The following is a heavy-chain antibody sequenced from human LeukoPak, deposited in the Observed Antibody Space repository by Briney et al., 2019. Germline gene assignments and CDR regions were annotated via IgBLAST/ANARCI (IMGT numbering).Heavy chain of an antibody. CDR1: GFTFDSYS. D-gene: IGHD1-1*01. Sequence: GGSLRLSCAASGFTFDSYSMNWVRQAPGKGLEWVSSITSSSNYIYYADSVRGRFTISRDNAKNSLFLQMDSLRGEDTAVYYCARCTTGKTFGSLREIKKSREIDYWGQGTLVTVSS. CDR2: ITSSSNYI. CDR3: ARCTTGKTFGSLREIKKSREIDY. J-gene: IGHJ4*02. V-gene: IGHV3-21*01.